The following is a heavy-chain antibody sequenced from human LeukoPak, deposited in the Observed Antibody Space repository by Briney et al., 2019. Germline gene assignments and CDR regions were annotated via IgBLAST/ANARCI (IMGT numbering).Heavy chain of an antibody. V-gene: IGHV3-30*02. CDR1: GFTFSNYG. D-gene: IGHD2-2*01. CDR3: ARRTTSLHIDY. Sequence: GGSLRLSCAASGFTFSNYGMHWVRQAPGKGLEWVAFIRSDESNKYYADSVKGRFTISRDDSKSTLYLQMNSLRAEDTAVYYCARRTTSLHIDYWGQGTLVTVSS. J-gene: IGHJ4*02. CDR2: IRSDESNK.